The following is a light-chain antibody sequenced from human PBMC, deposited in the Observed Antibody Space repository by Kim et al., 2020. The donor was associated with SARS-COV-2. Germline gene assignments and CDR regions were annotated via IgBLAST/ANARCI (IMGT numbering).Light chain of an antibody. Sequence: SSELTQDPAVSVALGQTVRITCQGDSLRSYYATWYQQKPGQAPIVVIYGKNNRPSGIQDRFSGSSSGNTASLTITGTQAGDEADYYCNSRDSNDNVLFGGGTQLTVL. CDR2: GKN. V-gene: IGLV3-19*01. CDR3: NSRDSNDNVL. J-gene: IGLJ2*01. CDR1: SLRSYY.